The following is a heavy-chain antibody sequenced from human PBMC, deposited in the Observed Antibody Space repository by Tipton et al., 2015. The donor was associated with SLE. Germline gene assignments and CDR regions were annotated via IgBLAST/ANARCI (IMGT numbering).Heavy chain of an antibody. CDR3: AREGSGTPDY. J-gene: IGHJ4*02. V-gene: IGHV3-20*04. CDR1: GFTFSNYG. D-gene: IGHD1-26*01. Sequence: SLRLSCAASGFTFSNYGMHWVRQAPGKGLEWVSGIDWNGGSTAYADSVKGRFTISRDNAKNSVYLQMNSLRAEDSAVYYCAREGSGTPDYWGQGTLVTVSS. CDR2: IDWNGGST.